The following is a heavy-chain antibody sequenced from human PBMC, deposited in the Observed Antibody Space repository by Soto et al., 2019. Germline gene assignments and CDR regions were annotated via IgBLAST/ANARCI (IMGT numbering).Heavy chain of an antibody. D-gene: IGHD3-22*01. V-gene: IGHV4-30-4*01. CDR3: ARKGGYYYDSSGYYFFDY. Sequence: QVQLQESGPGLVKPSQTLSLTCTVSGGSISSGDYYRSWIRQPPGKGLEWIGYIYYSGSTYYNPSLKSRVTISVDTSKNQFSLKLSSVTAADTAVYYCARKGGYYYDSSGYYFFDYWGQGTLVTVSS. CDR1: GGSISSGDYY. J-gene: IGHJ4*02. CDR2: IYYSGST.